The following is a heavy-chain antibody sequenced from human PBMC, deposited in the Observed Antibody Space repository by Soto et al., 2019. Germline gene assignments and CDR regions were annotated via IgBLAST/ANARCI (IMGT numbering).Heavy chain of an antibody. CDR2: ISSSSSYI. CDR1: GFTFSSYS. Sequence: GGSLRLSCAASGFTFSSYSMNWVRQAPGKGLEWVSSISSSSSYIYYADSVKGRFTISRDNAKNSLYLQMNSLRAEDTAVYYCARSITMIFYGESSPHDAFDIWGQGTMVTVSS. D-gene: IGHD3-22*01. J-gene: IGHJ3*02. CDR3: ARSITMIFYGESSPHDAFDI. V-gene: IGHV3-21*01.